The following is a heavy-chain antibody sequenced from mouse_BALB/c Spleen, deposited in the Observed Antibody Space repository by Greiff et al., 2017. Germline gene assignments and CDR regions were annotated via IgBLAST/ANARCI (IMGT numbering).Heavy chain of an antibody. D-gene: IGHD6-5*01. CDR1: GYTFTDYY. Sequence: VQLQQSGPELVKPGASVKMSCKASGYTFTDYYMDWVKQSHGESFEWIGRVNPYNGGTSYNQKFKGKATLTVDKSSSTAYMELNSLTSEDSAVYYCARYALAYWGQGTLVTVSA. CDR2: VNPYNGGT. J-gene: IGHJ3*01. CDR3: ARYALAY. V-gene: IGHV1-19*01.